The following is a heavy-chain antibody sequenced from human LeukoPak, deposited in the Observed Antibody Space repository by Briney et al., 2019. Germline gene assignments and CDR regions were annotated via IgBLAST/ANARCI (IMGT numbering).Heavy chain of an antibody. CDR2: IAIGSSTI. D-gene: IGHD5-18*01. Sequence: GGSLRLSCAPSGFTFSRHGMHWVRQAPGKGLEWVSYIAIGSSTIYYADSVRGRFTISRDNAKNSLYLQMNSLRAEDTAVYYCAREEYSYGYNYWGQGTLVTVSS. CDR1: GFTFSRHG. V-gene: IGHV3-48*01. CDR3: AREEYSYGYNY. J-gene: IGHJ4*02.